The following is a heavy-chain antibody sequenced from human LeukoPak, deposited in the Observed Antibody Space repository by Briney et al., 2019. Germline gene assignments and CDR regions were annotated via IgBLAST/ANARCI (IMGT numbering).Heavy chain of an antibody. D-gene: IGHD3-22*01. V-gene: IGHV3-23*01. CDR3: AKGSSGYFFDL. CDR1: GFIFNNYG. Sequence: GGSLRLSCAASGFIFNNYGLVWVRQAPGKGLEWVSAISNDGGGTTYADFVKGRFSVSRDNSKNTLFLQMNSLRDEDTALYYCAKGSSGYFFDLWGQGTLVTVSS. J-gene: IGHJ4*02. CDR2: ISNDGGGT.